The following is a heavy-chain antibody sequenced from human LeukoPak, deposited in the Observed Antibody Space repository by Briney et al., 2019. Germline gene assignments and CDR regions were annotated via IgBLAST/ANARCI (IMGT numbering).Heavy chain of an antibody. CDR1: GGSFNGYY. CDR3: ARDANYYYGPDV. J-gene: IGHJ6*02. V-gene: IGHV4-34*01. Sequence: SETLSLTCAVHGGSFNGYYWNWIRQSPGEGLEWIGEINHSGSTHYNPVFKSRVTISLDMSKNQFSLNLTSVTAADTAVYYCARDANYYYGPDVWGQGTTVTVSS. CDR2: INHSGST.